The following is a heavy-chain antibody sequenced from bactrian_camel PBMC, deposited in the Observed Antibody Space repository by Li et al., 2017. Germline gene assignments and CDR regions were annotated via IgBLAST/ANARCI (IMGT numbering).Heavy chain of an antibody. CDR3: AARGPYCYTKLSVRDFTY. CDR2: MYSGESST. Sequence: HVQLVESGGGSVQTGGSLRLSCAAPGFTDSTYCMGWFRQAPGREREGVAQMYSGESSTYYADSVNGRFTISHDNAKNTVYLQMNSLKPEDTAMYYCAARGPYCYTKLSVRDFTYWGQGTQVTVS. CDR1: GFTDSTYC. D-gene: IGHD2*01. J-gene: IGHJ6*01. V-gene: IGHV3-3*01.